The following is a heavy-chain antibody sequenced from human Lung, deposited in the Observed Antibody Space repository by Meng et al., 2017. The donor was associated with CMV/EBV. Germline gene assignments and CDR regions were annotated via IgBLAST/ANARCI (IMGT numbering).Heavy chain of an antibody. CDR1: GFTISNAK. Sequence: GGSXILXCAGSGFTISNAKISWVRQAPGKGLEWVARIKPTTEHETIDYAAPVEGRFTISRDDSRNTVYLQMNSLKSEDTAVYFCTTVNWNYYDYWGQGTVVTVAS. D-gene: IGHD1-1*01. J-gene: IGHJ4*02. CDR3: TTVNWNYYDY. CDR2: IKPTTEHETI. V-gene: IGHV3-15*01.